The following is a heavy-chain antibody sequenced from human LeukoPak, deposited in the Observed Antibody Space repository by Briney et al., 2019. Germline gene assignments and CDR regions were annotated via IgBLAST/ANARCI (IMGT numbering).Heavy chain of an antibody. CDR3: ARVGDSLPFDP. CDR2: IIPIFGTA. Sequence: ASVKVSCKASGRTFSSYAISWVRQAPGQGLEWMGGIIPIFGTANSAQKFQGRVTITADESTSTAYMELSSLRSEDTAVYYCARVGDSLPFDPWGQGTLVTVSS. V-gene: IGHV1-69*01. CDR1: GRTFSSYA. J-gene: IGHJ5*02. D-gene: IGHD3-16*01.